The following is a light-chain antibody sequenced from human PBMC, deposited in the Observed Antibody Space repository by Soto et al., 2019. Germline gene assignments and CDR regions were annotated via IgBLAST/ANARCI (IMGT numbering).Light chain of an antibody. CDR2: DAS. CDR1: QSISSW. CDR3: QQYNSYPWT. J-gene: IGKJ1*01. Sequence: DIQMTQSPSTLSASVGDTVTITCRASQSISSWLAWYQQKPGKAPKPLIYDASNLESGVPSTFSGTGSGTEFTLTISSLQPDDFATYHCQQYNSYPWTFGQGTKVEIK. V-gene: IGKV1-5*01.